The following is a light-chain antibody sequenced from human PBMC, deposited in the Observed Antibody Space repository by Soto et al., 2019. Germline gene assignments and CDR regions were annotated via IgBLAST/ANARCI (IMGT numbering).Light chain of an antibody. V-gene: IGKV3-20*01. J-gene: IGKJ1*01. CDR3: QQYGSSPA. Sequence: EIVLTQSPGTLSLSPGERATLSCRARQSVSSSYLAWYQQTPGQAPRLLIYGASSRATGIPDRFSGSGSGTDFPLIISRLEPEDFAMYYCQQYGSSPAFGQGTKVDIK. CDR2: GAS. CDR1: QSVSSSY.